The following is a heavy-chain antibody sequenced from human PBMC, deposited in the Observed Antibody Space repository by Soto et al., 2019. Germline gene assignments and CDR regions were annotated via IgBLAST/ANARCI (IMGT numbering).Heavy chain of an antibody. Sequence: PGGSLRLSCAASGFTFSSYGMHWVRQAPGKGLEWVAVISYDGSNKYYADSVKGRFTISRDNSKNTLYLQMNSLRAEDTAVYYCAKDSQLSYYYYGMYVWGQGTTVTVSS. CDR3: AKDSQLSYYYYGMYV. CDR2: ISYDGSNK. CDR1: GFTFSSYG. D-gene: IGHD3-16*02. J-gene: IGHJ6*02. V-gene: IGHV3-30*18.